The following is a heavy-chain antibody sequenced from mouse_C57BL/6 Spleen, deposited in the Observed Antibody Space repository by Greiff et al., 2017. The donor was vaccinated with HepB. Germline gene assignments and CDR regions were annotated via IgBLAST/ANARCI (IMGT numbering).Heavy chain of an antibody. CDR3: ARQSRRAMDY. Sequence: EVMLVESGGGLVKPGGSLKLSCAASGFTFSSYTMSWVRQTPEKRLEWVATISGGGGNTYYPDSVKGRFTISRDNAKNTLYLQMSSLRSEDTALYYCARQSRRAMDYWGQGTSVTVSS. V-gene: IGHV5-9*01. J-gene: IGHJ4*01. CDR2: ISGGGGNT. CDR1: GFTFSSYT.